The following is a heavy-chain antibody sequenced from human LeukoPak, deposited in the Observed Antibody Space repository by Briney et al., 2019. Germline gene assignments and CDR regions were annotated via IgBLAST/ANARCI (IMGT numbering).Heavy chain of an antibody. V-gene: IGHV1-46*03. D-gene: IGHD1-26*01. CDR2: INPSGGST. J-gene: IGHJ4*02. CDR3: GTPIPNSWSYSQ. Sequence: ASVKISCKASGYTFTSYYMHWVRQAPGQGLEWMGIINPSGGSTSYAQKFQGRVTMTRDTSTSTVYMELSSLRSEDTPVYYCGTPIPNSWSYSQWGQGTPGTVSS. CDR1: GYTFTSYY.